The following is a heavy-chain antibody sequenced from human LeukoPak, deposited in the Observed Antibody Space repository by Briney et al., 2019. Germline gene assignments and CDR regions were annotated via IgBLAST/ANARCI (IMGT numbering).Heavy chain of an antibody. D-gene: IGHD1-26*01. Sequence: GASVKVSCKASGYTFTSYGINWVRQAPGQGLEWMGWINPNSGGTNYAQKFQGRVTMTRDTSISTAYMELSRLRSDDTAVYYCARGAHYYYYMDVWGKGTTVTISS. CDR3: ARGAHYYYYMDV. J-gene: IGHJ6*03. CDR1: GYTFTSYG. CDR2: INPNSGGT. V-gene: IGHV1-2*02.